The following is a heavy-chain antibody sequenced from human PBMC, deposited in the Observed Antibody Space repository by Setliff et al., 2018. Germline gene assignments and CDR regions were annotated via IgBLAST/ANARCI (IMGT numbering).Heavy chain of an antibody. D-gene: IGHD2-21*02. J-gene: IGHJ4*02. CDR2: IIPILGIA. V-gene: IGHV1-69*10. CDR3: ARGLAYCGGDCFLRTGFDY. Sequence: SVKVSCKASGGTFSSYVISWVRQAPGQGLEWMGGIIPILGIANYAQKFQGRVTITADKSTSTAYMELSSLRSEDTAVHYCARGLAYCGGDCFLRTGFDYWGQGTLVTVSS. CDR1: GGTFSSYV.